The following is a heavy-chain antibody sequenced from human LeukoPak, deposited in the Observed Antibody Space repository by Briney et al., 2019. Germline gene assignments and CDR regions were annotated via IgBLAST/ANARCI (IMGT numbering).Heavy chain of an antibody. Sequence: QAGGSLRLSCAASGFTFSSYAIHWVRQAPGKGLEWVAVISYDGSNKYYADSVRGRFTISRDNSKNTLYLQMNSLRAEDTAVYYCARDSGFSGTQRGEYWGQGTLVTVSS. D-gene: IGHD3/OR15-3a*01. CDR2: ISYDGSNK. J-gene: IGHJ4*02. CDR1: GFTFSSYA. CDR3: ARDSGFSGTQRGEY. V-gene: IGHV3-30*04.